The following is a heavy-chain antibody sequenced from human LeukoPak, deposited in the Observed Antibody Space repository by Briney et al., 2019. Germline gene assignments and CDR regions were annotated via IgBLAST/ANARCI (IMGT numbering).Heavy chain of an antibody. CDR2: IHHSGST. CDR3: ARPDYYASGSLLV. D-gene: IGHD3-10*01. V-gene: IGHV4-38-2*02. J-gene: IGHJ4*02. Sequence: SETLSLTCTVSGYSISSGYYWGWIRQPPGKGLEWIGSIHHSGSTYYNPSLKSRVTISLDTSKNQISLKLSSVTAADTAVYYCARPDYYASGSLLVWGQGTLVTVSS. CDR1: GYSISSGYY.